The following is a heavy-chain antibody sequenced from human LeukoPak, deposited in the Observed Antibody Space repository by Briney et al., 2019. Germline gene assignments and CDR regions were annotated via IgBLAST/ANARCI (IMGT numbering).Heavy chain of an antibody. J-gene: IGHJ3*02. CDR2: IYYSGST. CDR1: GGSISSYY. CDR3: ARAPYYYGSGSYESAFDI. D-gene: IGHD3-10*01. V-gene: IGHV4-59*12. Sequence: PSETLSLTCTVSGGSISSYYWSWIRQPPGKGLEWIGYIYYSGSTNYNPSLKSRVTISVDTSKNQFSLKLSSVTAADTAVYYCARAPYYYGSGSYESAFDIWGQGTMVTVSS.